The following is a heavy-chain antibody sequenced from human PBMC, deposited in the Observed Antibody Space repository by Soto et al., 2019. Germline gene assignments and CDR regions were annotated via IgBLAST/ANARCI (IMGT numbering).Heavy chain of an antibody. Sequence: SETLSLTCTVSGGSVSSYYWSWIRQSPGKGLEWIGFIYYSGSTKYKPSLKSRVTMSVDTSRDQFSLRVTSATAADSAVYFCARHSNRNYGLYYFDYWGLGALVTVSS. CDR2: IYYSGST. J-gene: IGHJ4*02. CDR3: ARHSNRNYGLYYFDY. V-gene: IGHV4-59*08. D-gene: IGHD3-10*01. CDR1: GGSVSSYY.